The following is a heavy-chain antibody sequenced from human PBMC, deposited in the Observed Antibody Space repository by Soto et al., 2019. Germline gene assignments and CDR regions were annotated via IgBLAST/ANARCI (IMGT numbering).Heavy chain of an antibody. CDR2: IYSGGST. Sequence: EVQLVESGGGLVQPGGSLRLSCAASGFTVSSNYMSWVRQAPGKGLEWVSVIYSGGSTYYADSVKGRFTISRDNSKNTLYLQMNSLRAEDTAVYYCARDPYGDYSQYWGQGTLVTVSS. CDR1: GFTVSSNY. V-gene: IGHV3-66*01. J-gene: IGHJ4*02. CDR3: ARDPYGDYSQY. D-gene: IGHD4-17*01.